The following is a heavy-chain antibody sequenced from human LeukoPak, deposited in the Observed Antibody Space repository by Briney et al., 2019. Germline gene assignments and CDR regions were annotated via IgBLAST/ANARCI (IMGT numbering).Heavy chain of an antibody. CDR1: GFSFSSYG. CDR3: AKDQTTVITYFDF. V-gene: IGHV3-23*01. D-gene: IGHD4-23*01. CDR2: ISDSGGST. Sequence: GGSLRLSCAASGFSFSSYGMNWVRQAPGKGLEWVSGISDSGGSTNYAGSVKGRFTISRDNSKNTLYLQMNSLRAEDTAAYYCAKDQTTVITYFDFWGQGTLVTVSS. J-gene: IGHJ4*02.